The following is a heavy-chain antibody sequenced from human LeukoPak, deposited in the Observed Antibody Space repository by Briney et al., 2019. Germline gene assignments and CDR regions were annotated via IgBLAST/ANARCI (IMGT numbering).Heavy chain of an antibody. Sequence: ASVKVSCKASGYTFTGYYMHWVRQAPGQGLEWMGWISAYNGNTNYAQKLQGRVTMTTDTSTSTAYMELRSLRSDDTAVYYCARARAVGDYYYFMDLWGKGTTVTVSS. CDR3: ARARAVGDYYYFMDL. CDR1: GYTFTGYY. CDR2: ISAYNGNT. V-gene: IGHV1-18*04. D-gene: IGHD6-19*01. J-gene: IGHJ6*03.